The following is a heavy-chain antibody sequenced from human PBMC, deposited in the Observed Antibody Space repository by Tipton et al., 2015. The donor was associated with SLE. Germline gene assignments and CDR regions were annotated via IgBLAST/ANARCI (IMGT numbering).Heavy chain of an antibody. CDR1: GGSISHFY. CDR2: IYYSGTT. D-gene: IGHD3-10*01. V-gene: IGHV4-59*01. J-gene: IGHJ6*02. CDR3: ARGSRGVGFDV. Sequence: GSLRLSCSVPGGSISHFYWSWIRQPPGKGLEWIAHIYYSGTTNYNPSLKSRVSISVDTSKNHFSLNLYSVTAADTAVYYCARGSRGVGFDVWGHGTTVIVSS.